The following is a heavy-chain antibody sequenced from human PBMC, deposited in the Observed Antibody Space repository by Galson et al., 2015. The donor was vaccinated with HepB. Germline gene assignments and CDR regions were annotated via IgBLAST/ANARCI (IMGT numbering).Heavy chain of an antibody. CDR3: ARGPAGYDSSGYFDF. D-gene: IGHD3-22*01. J-gene: IGHJ4*02. CDR1: GFTFNSYD. V-gene: IGHV1-8*01. Sequence: SVKVSCKASGFTFNSYDINWVRQATGQGLEWMGWMSPKSGNTGYAQKFKGRVTMTWDTSISTAYMELSRLRSEDTAIYYCARGPAGYDSSGYFDFWCQGTLVTVSS. CDR2: MSPKSGNT.